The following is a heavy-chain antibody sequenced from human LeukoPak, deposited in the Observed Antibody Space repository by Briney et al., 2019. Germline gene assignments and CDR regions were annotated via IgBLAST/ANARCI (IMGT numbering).Heavy chain of an antibody. CDR2: ISGSGGGT. CDR3: ARAATYYYDSSGYYLYYYYYYMDV. V-gene: IGHV3-23*01. J-gene: IGHJ6*03. D-gene: IGHD3-22*01. Sequence: PGGSLRLSCAASGFTFSNYAMSWVRQAPGKGLEWVSAISGSGGGTYYADSVKGRFTISRDNAKNSLYLQMNSLRAEDTAVYYCARAATYYYDSSGYYLYYYYYYMDVWGKGTTVTVSS. CDR1: GFTFSNYA.